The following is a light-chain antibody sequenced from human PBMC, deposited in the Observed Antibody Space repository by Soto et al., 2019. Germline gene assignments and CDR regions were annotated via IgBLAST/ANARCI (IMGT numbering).Light chain of an antibody. CDR1: SSNIGAGYD. J-gene: IGLJ3*02. CDR3: QSFDTDLRGSV. CDR2: GNN. V-gene: IGLV1-40*01. Sequence: QSVLTQPPSVSGAPGQRFTISCSGTSSNIGAGYDVHWYHQLPGTAPKLLIFGNNNRPSGVPARFSASRSGTSASLAITGLQAEDEDDYYCQSFDTDLRGSVFGGGTKVTVL.